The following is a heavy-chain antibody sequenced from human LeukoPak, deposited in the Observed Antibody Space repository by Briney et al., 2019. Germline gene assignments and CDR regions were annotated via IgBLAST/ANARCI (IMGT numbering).Heavy chain of an antibody. CDR3: ARDQVGIAAADGMDV. J-gene: IGHJ6*02. D-gene: IGHD6-13*01. Sequence: GGSLRLSCAASGFTFSSYSMNWVRQAPGKGLEWVSYISSSSSTIYYADSVKGRFTISRDNAKNSLYLQMNRLRAEDTAVYYCARDQVGIAAADGMDVWGQGTTVTVSS. V-gene: IGHV3-48*01. CDR1: GFTFSSYS. CDR2: ISSSSSTI.